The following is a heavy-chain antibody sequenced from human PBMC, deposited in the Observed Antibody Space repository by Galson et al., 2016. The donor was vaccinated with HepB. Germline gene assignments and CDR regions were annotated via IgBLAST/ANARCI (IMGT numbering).Heavy chain of an antibody. D-gene: IGHD1-26*01. CDR2: TWFDESKT. Sequence: SLRLSCAASGFSFRSYGMHWVRQAPGKGLEWVAVTWFDESKTYYADSVKGRFTISRDNSKNILYLQMNSLRAEDTAVYYCARDHSWMETTHLDSWGQGTLVTVSS. CDR1: GFSFRSYG. V-gene: IGHV3-33*01. J-gene: IGHJ4*02. CDR3: ARDHSWMETTHLDS.